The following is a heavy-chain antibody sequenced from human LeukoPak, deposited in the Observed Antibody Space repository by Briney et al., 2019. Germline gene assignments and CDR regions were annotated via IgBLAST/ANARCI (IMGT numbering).Heavy chain of an antibody. CDR2: IKLDGSEK. V-gene: IGHV3-7*03. D-gene: IGHD3-3*01. J-gene: IGHJ4*02. Sequence: LPGGSLRLSCVASGFTFGKYWMSWVRQAPGKGLEWVANIKLDGSEKNYVDSVKGRFTISRDSTKNSLYLQMNSLRVEDTAVFYCARDQYDTWSRRGNFDSWGQGTLVIVSS. CDR1: GFTFGKYW. CDR3: ARDQYDTWSRRGNFDS.